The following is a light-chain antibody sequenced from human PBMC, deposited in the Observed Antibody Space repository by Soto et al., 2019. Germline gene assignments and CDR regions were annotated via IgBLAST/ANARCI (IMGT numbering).Light chain of an antibody. CDR2: LNSDGTH. Sequence: QAVLTQSPSASASLGASVKLTCTLSSGHSTYAIAWHQQQSEKGPRYLMKLNSDGTHSKGDGIPDRFSGSSSGAERYLTISSLQPEDEADYYCQTWVTGPPWVFGGGTKLTVL. J-gene: IGLJ3*02. CDR1: SGHSTYA. CDR3: QTWVTGPPWV. V-gene: IGLV4-69*01.